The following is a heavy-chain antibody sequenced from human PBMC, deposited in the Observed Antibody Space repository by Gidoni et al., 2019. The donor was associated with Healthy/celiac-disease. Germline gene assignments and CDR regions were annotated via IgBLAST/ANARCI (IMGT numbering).Heavy chain of an antibody. CDR3: ARGGRGYYGSSGYYPFDY. V-gene: IGHV4-34*01. CDR2: INHSGST. Sequence: QVQLQQWGAGLLKPSATLSLTCAVYGGSFSGYYWSWIRPPPGKGLEWIGEINHSGSTNYNPSLKSRVTISVDTAKNQFSLKLSSVTAADKAVYYCARGGRGYYGSSGYYPFDYWGQGTLVTVSS. CDR1: GGSFSGYY. D-gene: IGHD3-22*01. J-gene: IGHJ4*02.